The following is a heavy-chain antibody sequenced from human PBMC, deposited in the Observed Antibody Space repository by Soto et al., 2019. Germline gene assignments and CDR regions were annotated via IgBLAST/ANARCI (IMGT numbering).Heavy chain of an antibody. D-gene: IGHD6-6*01. J-gene: IGHJ4*02. CDR2: ISGSDDST. V-gene: IGHV3-23*01. CDR3: AKRSSSSTFDY. CDR1: GFTFSSYA. Sequence: EVQLLESGGGLVQPGESLRLSCAASGFTFSSYAMSWVRQAPGKGLEWVSVISGSDDSTYYADSVKGRFTISRDNSKNTLYLQMNRLRAGDRAVYYCAKRSSSSTFDYWGQGTLVTVSS.